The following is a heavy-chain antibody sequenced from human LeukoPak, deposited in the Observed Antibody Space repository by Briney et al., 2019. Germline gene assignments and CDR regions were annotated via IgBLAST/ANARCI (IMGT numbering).Heavy chain of an antibody. Sequence: SETLSLTCAVYGGSFSGYYWSWIRQPPGKGLEWIGEINHSGSTNYNPSLKSRVTISVDTSKNQFSLKLSSVTAADTAVYYCARGDTAMAPPFDYWGQGTLVTVSS. V-gene: IGHV4-34*01. J-gene: IGHJ4*02. CDR3: ARGDTAMAPPFDY. CDR2: INHSGST. D-gene: IGHD5-18*01. CDR1: GGSFSGYY.